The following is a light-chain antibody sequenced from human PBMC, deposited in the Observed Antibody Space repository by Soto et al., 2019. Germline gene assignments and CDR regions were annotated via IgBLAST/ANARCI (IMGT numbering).Light chain of an antibody. CDR2: EGS. CDR1: QSVNSY. Sequence: EIVLTQSPATRSLSPGERATLSCRASQSVNSYLAWYQQKPGQAPRLLIYEGSKRATGIPARFSGSGSGTDFTLTISSLEPEDFAVYYCQHRSNWPATFGQGTKVEI. V-gene: IGKV3-11*01. J-gene: IGKJ2*01. CDR3: QHRSNWPAT.